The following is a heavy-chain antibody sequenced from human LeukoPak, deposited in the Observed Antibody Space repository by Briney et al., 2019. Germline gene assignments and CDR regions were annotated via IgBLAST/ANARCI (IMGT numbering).Heavy chain of an antibody. Sequence: GGSLRLSCAASGITFSNNAMSWVRQAPGKGLEWVSAISDSGGSTYYADSVKGRFTISRDNSKNTLYLQMNSLRAEDTAVYYCAKDPRHGDYDPSLDCWGQGTLVTVSS. CDR3: AKDPRHGDYDPSLDC. CDR2: ISDSGGST. D-gene: IGHD4-17*01. CDR1: GITFSNNA. J-gene: IGHJ4*02. V-gene: IGHV3-23*01.